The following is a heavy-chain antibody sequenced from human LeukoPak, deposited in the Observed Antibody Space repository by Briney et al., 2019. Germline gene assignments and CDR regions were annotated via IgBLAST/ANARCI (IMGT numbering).Heavy chain of an antibody. CDR3: AKDGAVGYCSGGSCYSYNWFDP. V-gene: IGHV3-30*18. Sequence: GGSLRLSCAASGFTFSSYGMHWVRQAPGKGLEWVAVILYDGNNKYYTDSVKGRFTISRDNSKNTLYLQMNSLRAEDTAVYYCAKDGAVGYCSGGSCYSYNWFDPWGQGTLVTVSS. J-gene: IGHJ5*02. D-gene: IGHD2-15*01. CDR2: ILYDGNNK. CDR1: GFTFSSYG.